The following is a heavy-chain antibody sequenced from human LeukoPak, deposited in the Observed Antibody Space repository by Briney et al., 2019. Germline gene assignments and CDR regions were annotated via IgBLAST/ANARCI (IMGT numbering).Heavy chain of an antibody. J-gene: IGHJ4*02. V-gene: IGHV3-9*03. D-gene: IGHD6-19*01. CDR3: AKDRDGDSSGWSAFDY. CDR2: ISWNSGSI. Sequence: LSLTCTVSGGSISSYYWSWIRQPPGKGLEWVSGISWNSGSIGYADSVKGRFTISRDNAKNSLYLQMNSLRAEDMALYYCAKDRDGDSSGWSAFDYWGQGTLVTVSS. CDR1: GGSISSYY.